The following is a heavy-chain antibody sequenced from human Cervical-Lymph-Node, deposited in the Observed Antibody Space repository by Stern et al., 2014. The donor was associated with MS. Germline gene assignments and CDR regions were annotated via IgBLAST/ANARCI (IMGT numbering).Heavy chain of an antibody. CDR3: ATRGYSHR. J-gene: IGHJ4*02. CDR2: IKPDGSER. D-gene: IGHD5-18*01. V-gene: IGHV3-7*01. Sequence: EMQLVESGGGLVQPGGSLRLSCVASGITFSKYWMTWVRQAPGKGLEWVANIKPDGSERYYGDSVEGRFTISRDQAKNSVYLQMNSLRVEDTALYYCATRGYSHRGGQGTLVTGSA. CDR1: GITFSKYW.